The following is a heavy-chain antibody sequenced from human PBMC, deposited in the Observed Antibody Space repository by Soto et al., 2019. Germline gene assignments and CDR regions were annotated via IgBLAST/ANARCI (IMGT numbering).Heavy chain of an antibody. J-gene: IGHJ4*02. D-gene: IGHD3-22*01. CDR1: GGSISSSNYY. Sequence: QLQLEESGPGLVKPSETLSLTCTVSGGSISSSNYYWAWIRQPPGKGLEWIGNIYYSGSTYYNPSLKSRVTISADTSKNQLSLRLSSVTAADTAVYFCARNPLSRYDSRGSHLDYWGQGTLVTVSS. CDR3: ARNPLSRYDSRGSHLDY. CDR2: IYYSGST. V-gene: IGHV4-39*01.